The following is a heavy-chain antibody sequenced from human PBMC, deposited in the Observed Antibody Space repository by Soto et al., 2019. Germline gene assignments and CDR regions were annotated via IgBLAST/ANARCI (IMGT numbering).Heavy chain of an antibody. CDR2: LQTDGSHP. D-gene: IGHD3-16*01. Sequence: EVQLVESGGGLVQPGGSLRLSCVASGFTFDYYWMHWVRQAPGEGLMWVSRLQTDGSHPAYADSVKGRFTISRDNAKNTLYLQMNTLRPAYTAVYYCARGGDPDYWGQGTLVTVSS. V-gene: IGHV3-74*01. CDR1: GFTFDYYW. J-gene: IGHJ4*02. CDR3: ARGGDPDY.